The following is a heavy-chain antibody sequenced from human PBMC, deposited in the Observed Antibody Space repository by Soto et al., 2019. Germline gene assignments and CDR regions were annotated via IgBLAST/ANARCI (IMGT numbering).Heavy chain of an antibody. J-gene: IGHJ4*02. V-gene: IGHV3-72*01. Sequence: PGGSLRLSCAASGFTFSDHYMDWVRQAPGKGLEWVGRTRNKANSYTTEYAASVKGRFTISRDESKNSLFLQMNSLKTEDTAVYYCARVAAARYDFDYWGQGSLVTVSS. CDR3: ARVAAARYDFDY. D-gene: IGHD6-13*01. CDR2: TRNKANSYTT. CDR1: GFTFSDHY.